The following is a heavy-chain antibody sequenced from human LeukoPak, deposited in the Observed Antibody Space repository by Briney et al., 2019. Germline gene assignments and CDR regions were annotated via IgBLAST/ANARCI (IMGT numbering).Heavy chain of an antibody. CDR3: ARDWRDYGLRVGWFDP. J-gene: IGHJ5*02. CDR1: GGSISSSSYY. D-gene: IGHD4-17*01. V-gene: IGHV4-39*07. Sequence: NPSETLSLTCTVSGGSISSSSYYWGWIRQPPGKGLEWIGRIYTSGSTNYNPSLKSRVTMSVDTSKNQFSLKLSSVTAADTAVYYCARDWRDYGLRVGWFDPWGQGTLVTVSS. CDR2: IYTSGST.